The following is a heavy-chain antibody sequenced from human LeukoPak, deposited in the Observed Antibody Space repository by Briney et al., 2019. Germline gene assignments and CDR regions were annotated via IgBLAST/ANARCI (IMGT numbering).Heavy chain of an antibody. CDR1: GYSFTYYC. CDR3: ARGSGRLRSWFDP. J-gene: IGHJ5*02. V-gene: IGHV5-51*01. CDR2: IYPSDSET. Sequence: WESLKISRKASGYSFTYYCIGWVRQTPGKGLEWMGIIYPSDSETRYSPSFQGQVSISADKSISTAYLQWSSLKASDTAMYYCARGSGRLRSWFDPWGQGTLVTVS. D-gene: IGHD3-10*01.